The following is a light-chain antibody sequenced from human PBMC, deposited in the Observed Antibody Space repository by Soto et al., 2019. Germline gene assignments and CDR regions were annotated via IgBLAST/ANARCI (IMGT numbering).Light chain of an antibody. CDR2: AAP. CDR1: QSISSY. Sequence: DIQMTQSPSSLSASVGDRVTITCRASQSISSYLNWYQQKPGKAPKLLIYAAPSLQSGVPSRFSGSGSGTDFTLTISSLQPEDFATYYCQQSYSIMITFGQGTRLEIK. CDR3: QQSYSIMIT. J-gene: IGKJ5*01. V-gene: IGKV1-39*01.